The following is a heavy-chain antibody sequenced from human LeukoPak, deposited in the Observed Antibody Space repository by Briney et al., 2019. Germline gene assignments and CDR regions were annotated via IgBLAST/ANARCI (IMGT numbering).Heavy chain of an antibody. CDR2: ISYDGSNK. D-gene: IGHD6-19*01. CDR3: ARDRWPYSSGGYYFDY. V-gene: IGHV3-30*03. J-gene: IGHJ4*02. CDR1: GFTFSSYG. Sequence: GGSLRLSCAASGFTFSSYGMHWVRQAPGKGLEGVAVISYDGSNKYYADSVKGRFTISRDNSKNTLYLQMNSLRAEDTAVYYCARDRWPYSSGGYYFDYWGQGTLVTVSS.